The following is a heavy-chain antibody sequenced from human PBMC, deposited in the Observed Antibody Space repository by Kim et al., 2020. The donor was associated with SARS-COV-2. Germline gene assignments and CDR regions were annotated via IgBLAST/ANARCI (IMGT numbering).Heavy chain of an antibody. CDR2: KWYT. CDR3: ARGHILDY. Sequence: KWYTDYEVAVKSRITINPATSKNQFSLQLNSVTPEDTAVYYCARGHILDYWGQGTLVTVSS. D-gene: IGHD2-21*01. V-gene: IGHV6-1*01. J-gene: IGHJ4*02.